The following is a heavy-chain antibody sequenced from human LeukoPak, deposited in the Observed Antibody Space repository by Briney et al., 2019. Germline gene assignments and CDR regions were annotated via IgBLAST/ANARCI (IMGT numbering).Heavy chain of an antibody. CDR3: ARGNVLLWFGDIRFDY. CDR1: GGTFSSYA. D-gene: IGHD3-10*01. Sequence: SVKVSCKASGGTFSSYAISWVRQAPGQGLEWMGRIIPILGIANYAQKFQGRVTITADKSTSTAYMELSSLRSEDTAVYYCARGNVLLWFGDIRFDYWGQGTLVTVSS. CDR2: IIPILGIA. V-gene: IGHV1-69*04. J-gene: IGHJ4*02.